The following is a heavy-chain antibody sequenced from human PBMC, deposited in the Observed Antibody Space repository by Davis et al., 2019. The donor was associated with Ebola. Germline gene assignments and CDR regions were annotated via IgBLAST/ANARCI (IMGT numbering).Heavy chain of an antibody. V-gene: IGHV4-34*01. CDR2: INHSGST. D-gene: IGHD2-15*01. J-gene: IGHJ4*02. CDR1: GGSFSGYY. CDR3: ARRCGGGCYDN. Sequence: SETLSLTCAVYGGSFSGYYWSWIRQPPGKGLEWIGEINHSGSTNYNPSLESRVTISVDTSRNQFSLKLSSVTAADTAVYYCARRCGGGCYDNWGQGTLVTVSS.